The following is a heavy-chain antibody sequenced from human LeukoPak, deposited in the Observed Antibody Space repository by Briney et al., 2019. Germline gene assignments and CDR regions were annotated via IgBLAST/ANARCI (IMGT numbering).Heavy chain of an antibody. V-gene: IGHV4-39*07. CDR3: ARGATMVRGRNYYYYYMDV. CDR2: IYYSGST. CDR1: GGSISSSSYY. Sequence: SETLSLTCTVSGGSISSSSYYWGWIRQPPGKGLEWIGSIYYSGSTYYNPSLKSRVTISVDTSKNQFSLKLSSVTAADTAVYYCARGATMVRGRNYYYYYMDVWGKGTTVTVSS. J-gene: IGHJ6*03. D-gene: IGHD3-10*01.